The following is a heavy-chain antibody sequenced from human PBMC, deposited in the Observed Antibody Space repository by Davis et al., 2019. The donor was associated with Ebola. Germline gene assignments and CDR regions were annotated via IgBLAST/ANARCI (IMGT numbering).Heavy chain of an antibody. CDR1: GYTFTSYG. D-gene: IGHD1-26*01. CDR2: ISAYNDNT. V-gene: IGHV1-18*01. CDR3: ARLPVYSGTYYAFDY. Sequence: AASVKVSCKASGYTFTSYGFSWVRQAPGQGLEWMGWISAYNDNTNYAQKFQGRVAMTADTGTATMYMELQRLTSDDSAVYYCARLPVYSGTYYAFDYWSQGSLVTVSS. J-gene: IGHJ4*02.